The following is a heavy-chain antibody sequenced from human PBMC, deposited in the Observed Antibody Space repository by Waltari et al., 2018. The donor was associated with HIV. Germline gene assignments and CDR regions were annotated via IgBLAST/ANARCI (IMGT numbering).Heavy chain of an antibody. D-gene: IGHD3-22*01. CDR1: GGSISSSSYY. V-gene: IGHV4-39*01. J-gene: IGHJ4*02. CDR3: ARHLRGRTCGVNYYDSSGYYHGFDY. Sequence: QLQLQESGPGLVKPSETLSLTCTVSGGSISSSSYYWGWIRQPPGKGLEWIGSIDYSGSAFPTPSLKGRVTISVDTSKNQFSLKLSSVTAADTAVYYGARHLRGRTCGVNYYDSSGYYHGFDYWVQGTLVTVSS. CDR2: IDYSGSA.